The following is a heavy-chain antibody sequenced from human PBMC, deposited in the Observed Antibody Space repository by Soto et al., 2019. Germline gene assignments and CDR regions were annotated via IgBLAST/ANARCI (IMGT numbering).Heavy chain of an antibody. V-gene: IGHV3-53*01. Sequence: PGGSLRLSCVVSGFIVSSSHMIWVRQAPGKGLEGVSILYNHGKTNYVDSVKGRFTITRDNSKNTVYPQMNSLRVEDTAVYYCARLTEAERHWGQGALVTVSS. CDR2: LYNHGKT. CDR1: GFIVSSSH. CDR3: ARLTEAERH. J-gene: IGHJ4*02. D-gene: IGHD1-1*01.